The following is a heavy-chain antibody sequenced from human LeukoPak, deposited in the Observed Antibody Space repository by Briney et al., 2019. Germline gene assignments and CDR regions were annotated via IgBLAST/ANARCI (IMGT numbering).Heavy chain of an antibody. CDR2: ISSSSSYI. J-gene: IGHJ4*02. CDR1: AFPFSNYS. CDR3: ARVVGATEPFDY. D-gene: IGHD1-26*01. V-gene: IGHV3-21*01. Sequence: GGSLRLSCAASAFPFSNYSMNWVRQAPGKGLEWVSSISSSSSYIYYADSVKGRFTISRDNAKNSLYLQMNSLRAEDTAVYYCARVVGATEPFDYWGQGTLVTVSS.